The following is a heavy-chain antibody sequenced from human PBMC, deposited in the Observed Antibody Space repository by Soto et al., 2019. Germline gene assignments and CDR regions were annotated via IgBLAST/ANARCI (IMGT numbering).Heavy chain of an antibody. D-gene: IGHD5-18*01. CDR3: ARDPPDGGYSYGAFYGMDV. J-gene: IGHJ6*02. Sequence: RRLSCAASGFTFSSDAMHWVRQAPGKGLEWVAVISDDRSNKYYSDSVKGRFTISRDNSKNTLYLQMNSLRPEDSAVYYCARDPPDGGYSYGAFYGMDVWGQGTTVTVSS. CDR2: ISDDRSNK. CDR1: GFTFSSDA. V-gene: IGHV3-30*03.